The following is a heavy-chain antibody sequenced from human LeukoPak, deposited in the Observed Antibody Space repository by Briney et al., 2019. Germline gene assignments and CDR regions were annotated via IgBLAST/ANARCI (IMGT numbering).Heavy chain of an antibody. CDR3: AKQYYYGSGSYDWAFDI. CDR2: ISGSGGST. D-gene: IGHD3-10*01. Sequence: PGGSLRLSCAASGFTFSSYAMSWVRQAPGKGLEWVSAISGSGGSTYYADSVKGRFTISRDNSKKTLNLQMNSLRAEDTAVYYCAKQYYYGSGSYDWAFDIWGQGTMVTVSS. J-gene: IGHJ3*02. V-gene: IGHV3-23*01. CDR1: GFTFSSYA.